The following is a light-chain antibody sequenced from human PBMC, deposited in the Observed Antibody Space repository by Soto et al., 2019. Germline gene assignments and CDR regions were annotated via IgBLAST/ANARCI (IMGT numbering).Light chain of an antibody. CDR1: SSDVGGYDY. CDR3: CSYAGTYTGV. CDR2: DVS. Sequence: QSALTQPRSVSGSPGQSVTISCTGTSSDVGGYDYVSWYQQQPGRAPKVMIYDVSKRPSGVPNRFSGSKSGNTASLTISGLQTEDEADYYCCSYAGTYTGVFGGGTKLTVL. J-gene: IGLJ3*02. V-gene: IGLV2-11*01.